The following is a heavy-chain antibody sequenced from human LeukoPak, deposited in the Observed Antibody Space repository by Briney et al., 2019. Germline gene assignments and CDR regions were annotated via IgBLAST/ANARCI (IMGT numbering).Heavy chain of an antibody. D-gene: IGHD3-10*01. CDR1: GGSISSYY. CDR2: IYYSGST. J-gene: IGHJ5*02. CDR3: ARGLITMVRGVITRWFDP. V-gene: IGHV4-59*01. Sequence: PSETLSLTCTVSGGSISSYYWSWIRQSPGKGLEWIGYIYYSGSTNYNPSLKSRVTISVDTSKNQFSLKLSSVTAADTAVYYCARGLITMVRGVITRWFDPWGQGTLVTVSS.